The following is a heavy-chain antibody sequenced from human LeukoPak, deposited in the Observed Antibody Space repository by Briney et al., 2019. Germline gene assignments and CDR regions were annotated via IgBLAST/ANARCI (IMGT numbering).Heavy chain of an antibody. CDR2: INSRSGTI. V-gene: IGHV3-48*01. J-gene: IGHJ6*03. CDR1: GFTFTNYF. CDR3: ARVGATAGHDSLYYYHMDV. D-gene: IGHD6-13*01. Sequence: GGSLRLSCEASGFTFTNYFMNWVRQAPGKGLEWVSYINSRSGTIYYADSVKGRFTISRDNAKNSLYLQMNSLRAEDTAVYYCARVGATAGHDSLYYYHMDVWGKGTTVTVSS.